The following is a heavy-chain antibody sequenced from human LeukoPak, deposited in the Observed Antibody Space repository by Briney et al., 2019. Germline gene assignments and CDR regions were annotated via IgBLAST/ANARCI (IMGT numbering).Heavy chain of an antibody. Sequence: GGSLRLSCAASGFTFSSYAMSWVRQPPGKGLEWVSAISGSGGSTYYADSVKGRFTISRDNSKSTLYLQMNSLRAEDTAVYYCAKNRHYYGSGSYLDYWGQGTLVTVSS. CDR3: AKNRHYYGSGSYLDY. CDR1: GFTFSSYA. CDR2: ISGSGGST. D-gene: IGHD3-10*01. J-gene: IGHJ4*02. V-gene: IGHV3-23*01.